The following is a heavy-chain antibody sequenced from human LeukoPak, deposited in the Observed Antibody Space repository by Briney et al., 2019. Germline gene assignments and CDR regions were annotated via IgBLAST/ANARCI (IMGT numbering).Heavy chain of an antibody. J-gene: IGHJ3*02. CDR2: INPNSGGT. CDR3: ARERRSSGGALDI. CDR1: GYTFTGYY. Sequence: ASVKVSCKASGYTFTGYYMQWVRQAPGQGLEWMGWINPNSGGTNYAQKFQGRVTMTRDTSISTGYMELRRLRSDDTAVYYCARERRSSGGALDIWGPGTMVTVSS. V-gene: IGHV1-2*02. D-gene: IGHD6-19*01.